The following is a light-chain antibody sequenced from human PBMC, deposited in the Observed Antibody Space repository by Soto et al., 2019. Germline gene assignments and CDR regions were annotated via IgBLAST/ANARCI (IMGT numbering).Light chain of an antibody. CDR3: QQYRNWPPLT. V-gene: IGKV3-15*01. J-gene: IGKJ4*01. Sequence: EIVMTQSPATLSVSPGETATLSCRASQSVGSAVAWYQHKPGQAPRLLIVGASIRCTGVPARFSGGGSGTEFTLTISSLQSEDFAVYHCQQYRNWPPLTFGGGTTVEIK. CDR1: QSVGSA. CDR2: GAS.